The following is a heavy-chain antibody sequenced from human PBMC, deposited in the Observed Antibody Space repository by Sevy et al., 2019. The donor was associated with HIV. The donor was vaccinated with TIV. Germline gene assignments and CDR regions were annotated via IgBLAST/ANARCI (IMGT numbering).Heavy chain of an antibody. V-gene: IGHV3-48*02. Sequence: GGSLRLSCAVSGFTFNTYNMNWVRQAPGKGLEWVSYISYTSNTIYYADSVRGRFTISRDNAKNTLYLQMNSLRDEDTAVYYCASSDDTSRFGYYYYALDFWGQGTSVTVSS. CDR2: ISYTSNTI. D-gene: IGHD3-22*01. CDR1: GFTFNTYN. CDR3: ASSDDTSRFGYYYYALDF. J-gene: IGHJ6*02.